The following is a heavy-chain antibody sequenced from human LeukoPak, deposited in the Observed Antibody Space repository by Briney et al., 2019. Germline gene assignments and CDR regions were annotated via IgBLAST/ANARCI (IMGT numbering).Heavy chain of an antibody. V-gene: IGHV1-18*01. CDR3: ARASPWYQLLWDYYFDY. J-gene: IGHJ4*02. CDR2: ISAYNGNT. D-gene: IGHD2-2*01. CDR1: GYTFTSYG. Sequence: ASVKVSCKASGYTFTSYGISWVRQAPGQGLEWMGWISAYNGNTNYAQKLQGRVTMTTDTSTSTAYMELRSLRSDDTAVYYCARASPWYQLLWDYYFDYWGQGTLVTASS.